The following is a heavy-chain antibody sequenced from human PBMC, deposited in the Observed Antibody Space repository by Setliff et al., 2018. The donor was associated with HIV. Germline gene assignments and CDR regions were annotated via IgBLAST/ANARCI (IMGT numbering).Heavy chain of an antibody. CDR3: ARHKTNYDFYAFDV. D-gene: IGHD3-3*01. Sequence: PSETLSLTCTVSGGSVSSSTYSWGWIRQPPGMGLEWIGSIHSSGTTDYNPSLKSRVAMSVDTSRSQFSLKLRSLTAADTAGYYCARHKTNYDFYAFDVWGQGTMGSV. CDR1: GGSVSSSTYS. J-gene: IGHJ3*01. V-gene: IGHV4-39*01. CDR2: IHSSGTT.